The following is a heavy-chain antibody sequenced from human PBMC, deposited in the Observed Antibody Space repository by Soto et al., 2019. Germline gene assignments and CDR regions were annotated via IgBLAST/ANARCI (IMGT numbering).Heavy chain of an antibody. CDR1: GYSLTGYS. CDR2: INPKSGGT. V-gene: IGHV1-2*02. D-gene: IGHD1-20*01. CDR3: ARDVLSRGNFITGKLVDY. Sequence: ASVEVSCKTSGYSLTGYSVQWVRQAPGHGPEWMGWINPKSGGTKYAQKFQGRVTMTRDTSISTVFMELSRVTSDDTAVYYCARDVLSRGNFITGKLVDYWGQGSLVTVSS. J-gene: IGHJ4*02.